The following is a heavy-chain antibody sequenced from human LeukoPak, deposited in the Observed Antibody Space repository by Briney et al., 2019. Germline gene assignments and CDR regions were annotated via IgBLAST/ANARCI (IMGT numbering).Heavy chain of an antibody. J-gene: IGHJ6*03. CDR3: ARVMVSGQRHMDV. D-gene: IGHD6-25*01. V-gene: IGHV3-74*01. CDR1: GFTFSSYW. CDR2: INGDGSTT. Sequence: QSGGSLRLSCAASGFTFSSYWMHWVRQGPGKGLVWVSRINGDGSTTHYADSVKGRFTISRDNAKNTLYLQMNSLRAEDTAVYYCARVMVSGQRHMDVWGKGTMVTVSS.